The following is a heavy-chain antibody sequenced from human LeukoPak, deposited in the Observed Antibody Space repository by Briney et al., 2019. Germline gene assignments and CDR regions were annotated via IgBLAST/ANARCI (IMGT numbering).Heavy chain of an antibody. Sequence: GGSLRLSCAASGSTFSSYSMNWVRQAPGKGLEWVSYISSSSTIYYADSVKGRFTISRDNAKNSLYLQMNSLRAEDTAVYYCAREEYGMDVWGQGTTVTVSS. CDR2: ISSSSTI. CDR3: AREEYGMDV. CDR1: GSTFSSYS. J-gene: IGHJ6*02. V-gene: IGHV3-48*01.